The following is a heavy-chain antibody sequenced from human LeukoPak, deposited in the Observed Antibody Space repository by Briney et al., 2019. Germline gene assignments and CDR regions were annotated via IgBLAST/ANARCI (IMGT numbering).Heavy chain of an antibody. J-gene: IGHJ5*02. CDR2: IRYDGSNK. V-gene: IGHV3-30*02. D-gene: IGHD6-13*01. Sequence: PGGSLRLSCAASGFTFSSYGMHWVRQAPGKGLEWVAFIRYDGSNKYYADSVKGRFTISRDNSKNTLYLQMNSLRAEDTAVYYCARDLGIAAAGSAGFDPWGQGTLVTVSS. CDR1: GFTFSSYG. CDR3: ARDLGIAAAGSAGFDP.